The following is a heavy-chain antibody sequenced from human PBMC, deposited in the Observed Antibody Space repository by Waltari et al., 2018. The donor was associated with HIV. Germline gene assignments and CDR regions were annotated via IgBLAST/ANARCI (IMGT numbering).Heavy chain of an antibody. CDR1: GFTFSRYW. V-gene: IGHV3-74*01. CDR3: ARGGHCSGISCYTGDYSYGLDV. CDR2: INTDGSST. Sequence: EVQLVESGGGLVQPGGSLRLSCAASGFTFSRYWLHWVRQTPGKGLVWVSRINTDGSSTSYADSVKGRFTISRDNAKNTLYLQMNSLRAEDTAVYYCARGGHCSGISCYTGDYSYGLDVWGQGTTVTVSS. D-gene: IGHD2-2*02. J-gene: IGHJ6*02.